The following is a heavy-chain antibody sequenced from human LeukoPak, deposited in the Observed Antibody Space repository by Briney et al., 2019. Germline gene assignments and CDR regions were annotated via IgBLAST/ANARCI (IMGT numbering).Heavy chain of an antibody. V-gene: IGHV3-74*01. Sequence: GGSLRLSCAASGFTFSHSYMHWVRQAPGKGLVWVSRIDNDGGTGYADSVKGRFTITRDNAKNTVFLQMSSLRAEDTALYYCARDLNYNLDFWGQGTLVTVSS. CDR1: GFTFSHSY. J-gene: IGHJ4*02. CDR2: IDNDGGT. CDR3: ARDLNYNLDF. D-gene: IGHD5-24*01.